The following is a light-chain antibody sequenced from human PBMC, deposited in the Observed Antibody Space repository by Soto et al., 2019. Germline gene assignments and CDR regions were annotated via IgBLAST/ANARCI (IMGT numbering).Light chain of an antibody. CDR2: DAS. CDR1: QSLSSQ. V-gene: IGKV3-11*01. CDR3: QQRSNWPLT. Sequence: EIVLTQSPATLSLSPGERATLSCRASQSLSSQLAWYQQKPGQAPRLLIHDASNRATGIPARFSGNGSATDFTLTISSLEPEDFAVYYCQQRSNWPLTFGGGTRVEIK. J-gene: IGKJ4*01.